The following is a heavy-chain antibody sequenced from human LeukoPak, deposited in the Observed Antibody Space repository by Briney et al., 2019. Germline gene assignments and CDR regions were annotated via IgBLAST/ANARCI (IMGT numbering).Heavy chain of an antibody. CDR1: GGSITSNSYY. CDR2: FYCSGST. Sequence: PSETLSLTCTVSGGSITSNSYYWGWIRQPPGKGLEWLGSFYCSGSTYYNPSLKSRVTISVDTSKNQFSLKLTSVTAADTAVYYCARQYFGYYYMDVWGKGTTVTVSS. J-gene: IGHJ6*03. D-gene: IGHD3-9*01. CDR3: ARQYFGYYYMDV. V-gene: IGHV4-39*01.